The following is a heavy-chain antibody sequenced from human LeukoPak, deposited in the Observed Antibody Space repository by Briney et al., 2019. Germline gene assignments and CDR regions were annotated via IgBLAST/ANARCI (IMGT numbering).Heavy chain of an antibody. D-gene: IGHD3-10*01. CDR3: ARGGITMVRGVIIGYYFDY. Sequence: SETLSLTCAVYGGSFSGYYWSWIRQPPGKGLEWIGEINHSGSTNYNPSLKSRVTISVDTSKNQFSLKLSSVTAADTAVYYCARGGITMVRGVIIGYYFDYWGQGTLDTVSS. J-gene: IGHJ4*02. CDR1: GGSFSGYY. CDR2: INHSGST. V-gene: IGHV4-34*01.